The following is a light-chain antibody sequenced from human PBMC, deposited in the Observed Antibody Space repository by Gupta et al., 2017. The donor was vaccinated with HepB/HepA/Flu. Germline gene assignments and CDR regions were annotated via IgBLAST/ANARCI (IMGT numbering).Light chain of an antibody. J-gene: IGLJ1*01. Sequence: QSALTPPSSVSGSPGQSVTISCTGTSSDVGSYNRVSWYLQPPGTAPKLMIFEVNNRPSGVPDRFSGSKSGNTASLTISGLQAEDEADYYCSSYTSSSTYVFGGGTRVTVL. CDR3: SSYTSSSTYV. V-gene: IGLV2-18*02. CDR2: EVN. CDR1: SSDVGSYNR.